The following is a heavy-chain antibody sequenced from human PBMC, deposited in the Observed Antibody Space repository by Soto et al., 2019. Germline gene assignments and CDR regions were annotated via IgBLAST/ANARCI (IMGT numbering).Heavy chain of an antibody. Sequence: QVQRVQSGAEVKKPGASVKVSCKASGYTFTSYVISWVRQAPGQGLESMGWISAYNGNTISAQNLKARVTMTTYTSTSTASREPRGLRAGGTPVYDCPGDLHPGDYWGQGTLVTVSS. CDR3: PGDLHPGDY. CDR1: GYTFTSYV. J-gene: IGHJ4*02. CDR2: ISAYNGNT. V-gene: IGHV1-18*01.